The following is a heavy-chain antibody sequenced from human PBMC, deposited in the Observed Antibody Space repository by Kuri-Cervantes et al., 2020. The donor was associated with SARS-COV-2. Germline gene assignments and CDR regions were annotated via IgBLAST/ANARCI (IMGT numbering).Heavy chain of an antibody. J-gene: IGHJ5*02. V-gene: IGHV4-34*01. CDR1: GGSFNAYY. CDR2: INHSGST. Sequence: SETLSLTCAVYGGSFNAYYWRWSWIRQPPGKGLEWIGEINHSGSTNYNPSLKSRVTISVDTSKNQFSLKLSSVTAADTAVYYCAREGLQGVGWFDPWGQGTLVTVSS. D-gene: IGHD4-11*01. CDR3: AREGLQGVGWFDP.